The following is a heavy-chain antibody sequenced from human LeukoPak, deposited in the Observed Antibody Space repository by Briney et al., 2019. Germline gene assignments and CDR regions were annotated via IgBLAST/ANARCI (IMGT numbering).Heavy chain of an antibody. CDR2: ISSSGSTI. CDR1: GFTFSSYE. CDR3: ARDEGYCSSTSCCRHYYYGMDV. Sequence: GGSLRLSCAASGFTFSSYEMNWVRQAPGKGLEWVSYISSSGSTIYYADSVKGRFTISRDNAKNSLYLQMNSLRAEDTAVYYCARDEGYCSSTSCCRHYYYGMDVWGQGTTVTVSS. D-gene: IGHD2-2*01. V-gene: IGHV3-48*03. J-gene: IGHJ6*02.